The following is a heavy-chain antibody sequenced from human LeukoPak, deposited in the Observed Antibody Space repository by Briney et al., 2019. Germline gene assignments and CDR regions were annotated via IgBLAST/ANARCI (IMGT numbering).Heavy chain of an antibody. Sequence: PSETLSLTCTVSAYSISSGYYWGWIRQPPGKGLEWIGSIYYSGSTYYNPSLKSRVTISVDTSKNQFSLKLRSVTAADTAVYYCARSQARLSWFYPWGQGILVTVSS. CDR3: ARSQARLSWFYP. CDR2: IYYSGST. V-gene: IGHV4-38-2*02. D-gene: IGHD6-25*01. J-gene: IGHJ5*02. CDR1: AYSISSGYY.